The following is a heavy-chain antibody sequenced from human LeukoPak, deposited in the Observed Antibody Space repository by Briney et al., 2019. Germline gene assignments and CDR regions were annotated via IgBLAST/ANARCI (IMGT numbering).Heavy chain of an antibody. V-gene: IGHV3-74*01. J-gene: IGHJ6*03. CDR1: GFTFSSYW. Sequence: GGSLRLSCAASGFTFSSYWMHWVRQAPGKGLVWVSRINSDGSSTSYADSVKGRFTISRDNAKNTLYLQMNSLRAEDTAVYYCARARKYYYYMDVWGKGTTVTISS. CDR3: ARARKYYYYMDV. CDR2: INSDGSST.